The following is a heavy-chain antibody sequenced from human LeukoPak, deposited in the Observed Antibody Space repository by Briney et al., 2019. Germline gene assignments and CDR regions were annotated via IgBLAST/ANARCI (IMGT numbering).Heavy chain of an antibody. D-gene: IGHD4-17*01. CDR1: GDSISSLF. CDR2: IYGSRST. CDR3: ARDGRISYGDYGYYHYYMDV. Sequence: PSETLSLTCTVSGDSISSLFLSWIRQPAGEGLEWIGRIYGSRSTTYNPSLKSRVTVSVDTSKNHFSLKLTSVTAADTAVYYCARDGRISYGDYGYYHYYMDVWGKGTTVTISS. V-gene: IGHV4-4*07. J-gene: IGHJ6*03.